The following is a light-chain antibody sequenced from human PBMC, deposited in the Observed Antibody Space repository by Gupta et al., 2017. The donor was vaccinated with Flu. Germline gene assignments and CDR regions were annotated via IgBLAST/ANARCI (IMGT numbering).Light chain of an antibody. V-gene: IGLV2-14*01. CDR2: EVS. Sequence: QSALTQPASVSGSPGQSITISCTGTNSDVGRYNYVSWYQHHPGKAPKLVIFEVSNRPSGVSNRFSGSKSGNTASLTISGLQLEDEADYYCCSFGYTRAFGGGTKLTVL. J-gene: IGLJ2*01. CDR1: NSDVGRYNY. CDR3: CSFGYTRA.